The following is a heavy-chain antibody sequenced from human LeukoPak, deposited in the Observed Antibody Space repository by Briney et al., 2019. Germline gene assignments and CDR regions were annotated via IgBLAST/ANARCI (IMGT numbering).Heavy chain of an antibody. CDR3: AKDRIGGYEGQFDY. V-gene: IGHV3-30*18. D-gene: IGHD5-12*01. J-gene: IGHJ4*02. CDR2: ISYDGSNK. Sequence: PGGSLRLSCAASGFTFSSYAMSWVRQAPGKGLEWVAVISYDGSNKYYADSVKGRFTISRDNSKNTLYLQMNSLRAEDTAVYYCAKDRIGGYEGQFDYWGQGTLVTVSS. CDR1: GFTFSSYA.